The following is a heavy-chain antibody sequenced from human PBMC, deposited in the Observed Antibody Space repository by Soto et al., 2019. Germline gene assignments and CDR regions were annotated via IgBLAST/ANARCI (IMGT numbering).Heavy chain of an antibody. D-gene: IGHD3-3*01. Sequence: GASVKVSCKASGYTFTSYYMHWVRQAPGQGLEWMGIINPSGGSTSYAQKFQGRVTMTRDTSTSTVYMELGSLRSEDTAVYYCARSLLGVLEWLLVFDYWGQGTLVTVSS. J-gene: IGHJ4*02. CDR2: INPSGGST. V-gene: IGHV1-46*03. CDR3: ARSLLGVLEWLLVFDY. CDR1: GYTFTSYY.